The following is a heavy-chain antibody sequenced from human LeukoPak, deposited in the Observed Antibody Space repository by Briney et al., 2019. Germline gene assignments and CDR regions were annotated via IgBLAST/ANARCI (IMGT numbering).Heavy chain of an antibody. V-gene: IGHV4-34*01. Sequence: SETLSLTCAVYGGSFSGYYWGWIRQPPGKGLEWIGSIYYSGSTYYNPSLKSRVTISVDTSKNQFSLKLSSVTAADTAVYYCARGNDYYYDSSGYYADAFDIWGQGTMVTVSS. J-gene: IGHJ3*02. CDR3: ARGNDYYYDSSGYYADAFDI. CDR1: GGSFSGYY. CDR2: IYYSGST. D-gene: IGHD3-22*01.